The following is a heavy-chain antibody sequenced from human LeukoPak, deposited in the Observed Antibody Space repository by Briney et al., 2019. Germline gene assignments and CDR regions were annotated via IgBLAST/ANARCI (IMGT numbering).Heavy chain of an antibody. J-gene: IGHJ4*02. CDR3: ARVGSSSWYYFDY. Sequence: GGSLRLSCAGSGFPFSSHGMNWVRQAPGKGLEWVSGISPGGGPTYYADSVKGRFTISRDNAKNSLYLQMNSLRAEDTAVYYCARVGSSSWYYFDYWGQGTLVTVSS. V-gene: IGHV3-21*01. CDR1: GFPFSSHG. D-gene: IGHD6-13*01. CDR2: ISPGGGPT.